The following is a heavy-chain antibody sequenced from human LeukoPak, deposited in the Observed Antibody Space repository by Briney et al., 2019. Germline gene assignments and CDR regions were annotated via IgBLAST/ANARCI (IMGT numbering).Heavy chain of an antibody. J-gene: IGHJ4*02. V-gene: IGHV3-74*01. D-gene: IGHD2/OR15-2a*01. CDR2: INSDGSWT. Sequence: GGSLRLSCVASGNYWMHWVRQAPGKGLVWVSHINSDGSWTSYAGSVKGRFTISKDNAKNTVYLQMSSLRAEDTAVYYCVSFYETYWGRGTLVTVSS. CDR3: VSFYETY. CDR1: GNYW.